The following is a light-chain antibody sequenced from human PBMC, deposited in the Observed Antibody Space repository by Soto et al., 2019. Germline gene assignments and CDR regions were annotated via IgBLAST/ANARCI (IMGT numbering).Light chain of an antibody. V-gene: IGKV3-15*01. CDR1: QSVSGN. CDR3: QQYNTWPT. Sequence: EIGMTQSPATLSVSPGERATLSCRAGQSVSGNLAWYQQKPGQAPRLLIYGASTRATGIPARFSGSGSGTEFTLTISSLQSEDFAVYYCQQYNTWPTFGQGTRLEIK. CDR2: GAS. J-gene: IGKJ5*01.